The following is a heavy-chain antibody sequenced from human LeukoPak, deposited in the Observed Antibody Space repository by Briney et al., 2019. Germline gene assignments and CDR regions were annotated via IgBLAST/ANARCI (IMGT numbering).Heavy chain of an antibody. CDR1: GDSVSSNSAT. D-gene: IGHD4-11*01. CDR3: ARADLTTQVYWFDP. J-gene: IGHJ5*02. CDR2: TYYRSKWYN. V-gene: IGHV6-1*01. Sequence: SQTLSLTCAISGDSVSSNSATWNWIRQSPSRGLEWLGRTYYRSKWYNDFAVSVKSRITINPDTSKNHFSLHLNSVTPEDTAIYYCARADLTTQVYWFDPWGQGTLVTVSS.